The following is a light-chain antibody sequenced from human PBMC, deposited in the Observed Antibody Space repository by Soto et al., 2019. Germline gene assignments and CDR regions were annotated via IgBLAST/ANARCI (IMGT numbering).Light chain of an antibody. CDR2: GAS. CDR3: QQCGSSGT. CDR1: QSVGSN. Sequence: EIVMTQSPATLSVSPGEGATLSCRASQSVGSNLAWYQQKPGQAPRLLIYGASNRATGIPDRFSGSGSGTDFTLTISRLEPEDFAVYYCQQCGSSGTFGQGTKVDIK. J-gene: IGKJ1*01. V-gene: IGKV3-20*01.